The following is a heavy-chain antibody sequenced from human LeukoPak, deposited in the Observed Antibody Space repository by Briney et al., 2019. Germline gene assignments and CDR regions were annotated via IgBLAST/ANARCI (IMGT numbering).Heavy chain of an antibody. J-gene: IGHJ5*02. CDR2: IIPIFGTA. Sequence: EASVKVSCKASGGTFSSYAISWVRQAPGQGLEWMGGIIPIFGTANYAQKFQGRVTITADESTSTAYMELSSLRSEDTAVYYCAREHDYGDQRVPFDPWGQGTLVTVSS. CDR3: AREHDYGDQRVPFDP. CDR1: GGTFSSYA. V-gene: IGHV1-69*13. D-gene: IGHD4-17*01.